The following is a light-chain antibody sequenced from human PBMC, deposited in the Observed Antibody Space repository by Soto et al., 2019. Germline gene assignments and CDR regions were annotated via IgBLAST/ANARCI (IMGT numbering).Light chain of an antibody. CDR1: SSNVGKNF. CDR3: SSYSTTSTLV. J-gene: IGLJ1*01. Sequence: QSVLTQPPSVSAAPGQKVSISCSGSSSNVGKNFVSWYQQHPGRAPKLMIYDVSNRPSGVSNRFSGSKSGNTASLTISGLQAEDEADYYCSSYSTTSTLVFGSRTKLTVL. CDR2: DVS. V-gene: IGLV2-14*03.